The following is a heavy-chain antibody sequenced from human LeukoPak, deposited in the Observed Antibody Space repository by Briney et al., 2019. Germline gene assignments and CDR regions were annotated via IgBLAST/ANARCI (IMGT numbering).Heavy chain of an antibody. Sequence: GGSLRLSCAASGFTFNSYAMHWVRQAPGKGLEWVAVISYDGRNKDYGDSLKGRFTISRDNSMHTLSLHMNSLRAEDTAVYYCARDNADYGDDAFDIWGQGTMVTVSS. J-gene: IGHJ3*02. D-gene: IGHD4-17*01. CDR3: ARDNADYGDDAFDI. CDR2: ISYDGRNK. CDR1: GFTFNSYA. V-gene: IGHV3-30*04.